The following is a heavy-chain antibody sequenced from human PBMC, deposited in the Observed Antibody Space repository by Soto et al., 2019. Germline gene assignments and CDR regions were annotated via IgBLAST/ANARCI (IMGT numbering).Heavy chain of an antibody. J-gene: IGHJ3*02. CDR2: ISSSGSTI. CDR3: ARVVYSSSYAFDI. Sequence: GGSLRLSCAASGFTFSSYEMNWVRQAPGKGLEWVSYISSSGSTIYYADSVKGRFTISRDNAKNSLYLQMNSLRAEDTAVYYCARVVYSSSYAFDIWGQGTMVTVSS. D-gene: IGHD6-6*01. CDR1: GFTFSSYE. V-gene: IGHV3-48*03.